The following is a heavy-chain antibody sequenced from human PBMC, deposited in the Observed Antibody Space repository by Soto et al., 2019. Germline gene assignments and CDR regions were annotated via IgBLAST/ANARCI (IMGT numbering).Heavy chain of an antibody. J-gene: IGHJ4*02. Sequence: GGSLRLSCAASGFIFSAFGTHWVRQAPGKGLEWVAFLSHDGSNKYYADSVRGRFTISRDNSKNTVYLQMNSLRPDDTAVYYCARDRDGGTYTYFDNWGQGTRVTVSS. CDR2: LSHDGSNK. D-gene: IGHD1-26*01. CDR3: ARDRDGGTYTYFDN. V-gene: IGHV3-30*03. CDR1: GFIFSAFG.